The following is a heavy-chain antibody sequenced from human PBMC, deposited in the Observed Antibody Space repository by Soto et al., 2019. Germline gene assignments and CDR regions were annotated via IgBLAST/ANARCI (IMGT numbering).Heavy chain of an antibody. Sequence: SVKVSCKASGGTFSSYAISWVRQAPGQGLEWMGGIIPIFGTANYAQKFQGRVTITADESTSTAYXXXXXXXXXXTAVYYCARATKMVRGVMDVWGQGTTVTVS. CDR2: IIPIFGTA. J-gene: IGHJ6*02. D-gene: IGHD3-10*01. CDR3: ARATKMVRGVMDV. V-gene: IGHV1-69*13. CDR1: GGTFSSYA.